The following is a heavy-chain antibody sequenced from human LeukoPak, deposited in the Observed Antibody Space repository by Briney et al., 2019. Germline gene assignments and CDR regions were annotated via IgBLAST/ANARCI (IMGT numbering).Heavy chain of an antibody. J-gene: IGHJ4*02. CDR2: ISGGGSII. Sequence: GGSLRLSCAASGFSFGNFGMNWVRQAPGKGLEWITYISGGGSIIYYADSVKGRFTVSRDNDKNSLHLQMKSLRAEDTAVYYCAKEDFLSSSSDYWGQGTLVTVSS. CDR1: GFSFGNFG. D-gene: IGHD6-6*01. V-gene: IGHV3-48*01. CDR3: AKEDFLSSSSDY.